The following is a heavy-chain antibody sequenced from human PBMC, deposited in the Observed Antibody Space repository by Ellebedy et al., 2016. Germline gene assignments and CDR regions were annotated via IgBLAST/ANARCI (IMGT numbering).Heavy chain of an antibody. J-gene: IGHJ6*04. CDR3: ARGSITVFGGVDV. V-gene: IGHV3-74*01. CDR1: GFTFSSHW. CDR2: ISTDGSST. Sequence: GGSLRLXXEASGFTFSSHWMHWVRQAPGKGLVWVSRISTDGSSTNYADSVKGRFTISRDNAKNTLYLQMNSLRAEDTAVYYCARGSITVFGGVDVWGKGTTVTVSS. D-gene: IGHD3-3*01.